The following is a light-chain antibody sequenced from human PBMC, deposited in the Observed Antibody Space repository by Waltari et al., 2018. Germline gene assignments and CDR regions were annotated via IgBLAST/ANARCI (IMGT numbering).Light chain of an antibody. CDR2: GAS. CDR3: QQYNYWRT. CDR1: QSVSNN. V-gene: IGKV3-15*01. J-gene: IGKJ1*01. Sequence: EMVMTQSPVTLSVSPGERATLSCRASQSVSNNLAWYQQKPGQAPRLLMYGASTRATGIPARFSGSGSGTEFTLTISSLQSEDFAVYYCQQYNYWRTFGQGTKVEI.